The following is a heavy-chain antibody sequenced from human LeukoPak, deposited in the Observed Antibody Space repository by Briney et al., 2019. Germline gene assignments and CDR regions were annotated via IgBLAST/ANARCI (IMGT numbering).Heavy chain of an antibody. V-gene: IGHV4-39*07. CDR1: GGSISSSSYY. Sequence: SETLSLTCTVSGGSISSSSYYWGWIRQPPGKGLEWIGSIYYSGSTYYNPSLESRVTISVDTSKNQFSLKLSSVTAADTAVYYCARESTYYYDSSGYYFRDDWGQGTLVTVSS. CDR3: ARESTYYYDSSGYYFRDD. CDR2: IYYSGST. J-gene: IGHJ4*02. D-gene: IGHD3-22*01.